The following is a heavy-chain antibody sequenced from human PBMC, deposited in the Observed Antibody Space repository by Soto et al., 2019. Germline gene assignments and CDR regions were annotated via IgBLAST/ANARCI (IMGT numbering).Heavy chain of an antibody. Sequence: PSETLSLTCAVYGGSFRGYYWSWIRQPPGKGLEWIGEINHSGSTNYNPSLKSRVTISVDTSKNQFPLKLNSVTAADTAVYYCARALGYTYGHLPIDYWGQGTLVTSPQ. CDR2: INHSGST. J-gene: IGHJ4*02. D-gene: IGHD5-18*01. CDR1: GGSFRGYY. V-gene: IGHV4-34*01. CDR3: ARALGYTYGHLPIDY.